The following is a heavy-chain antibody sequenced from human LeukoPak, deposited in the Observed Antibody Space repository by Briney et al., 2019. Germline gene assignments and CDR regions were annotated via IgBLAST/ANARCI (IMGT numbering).Heavy chain of an antibody. J-gene: IGHJ4*02. CDR2: IKQDGSEK. D-gene: IGHD1-26*01. Sequence: PGGSLRLSCAASGFTFSSYWMSWVRQAPGKGLEWVANIKQDGSEKYYVDSVKGRFTISRDNAKNSLYLQMNSLRAEDTAVYYCARDFGSGSYPEDYWGQGTLVTVSS. CDR3: ARDFGSGSYPEDY. V-gene: IGHV3-7*01. CDR1: GFTFSSYW.